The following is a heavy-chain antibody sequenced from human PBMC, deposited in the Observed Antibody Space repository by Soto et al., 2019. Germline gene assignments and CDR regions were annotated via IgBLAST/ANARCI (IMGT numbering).Heavy chain of an antibody. CDR2: IYYSGST. D-gene: IGHD4-17*01. CDR3: ARVRTTVVTHFDY. V-gene: IGHV4-39*01. Sequence: QLQLQESGPGLVKPSETLSLTCTVSGGSISSSSYYWGWIRQPPGKGLEWIGSIYYSGSTYYNPSLTIRVTIAVDTSQHQSSLKLSSVTAADKAVYYCARVRTTVVTHFDYWGQGTLVTVSS. CDR1: GGSISSSSYY. J-gene: IGHJ4*02.